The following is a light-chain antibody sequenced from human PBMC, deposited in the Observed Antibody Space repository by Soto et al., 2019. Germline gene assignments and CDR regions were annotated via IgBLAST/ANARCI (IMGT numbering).Light chain of an antibody. CDR2: AAS. V-gene: IGKV1-9*01. J-gene: IGKJ3*01. Sequence: IQLTQSPSSLSASVGDRVTITCRASQGISSYLAWYQQKPGKAPKLLIYAASTLQSGVPSRFSGSVSGTDFTLTISSLQPEDFATYYCQQLNSYPSFGPGTKVDIK. CDR1: QGISSY. CDR3: QQLNSYPS.